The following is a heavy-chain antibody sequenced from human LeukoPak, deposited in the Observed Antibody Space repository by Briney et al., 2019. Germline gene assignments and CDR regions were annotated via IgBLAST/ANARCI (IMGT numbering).Heavy chain of an antibody. Sequence: SETLSLTCAVYGGSFSGYYWSWIRQPPGKGLEWIGEINHSGSTNYHPSLKSRVTISVDTSKNQFSLKLSSVTAADTAVYYCARDPRGYSYGYGLSSWGQGTLVTVSS. J-gene: IGHJ4*02. D-gene: IGHD5-18*01. CDR3: ARDPRGYSYGYGLSS. V-gene: IGHV4-34*01. CDR2: INHSGST. CDR1: GGSFSGYY.